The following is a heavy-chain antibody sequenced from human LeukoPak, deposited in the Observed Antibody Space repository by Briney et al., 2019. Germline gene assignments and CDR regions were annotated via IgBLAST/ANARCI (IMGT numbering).Heavy chain of an antibody. CDR3: ARRLQCSGGSCYPRGGDFDY. CDR2: FYYSGTT. D-gene: IGHD2-15*01. Sequence: PSETLSLTCTVSGGSISSSSYYWGWIRQPPGKGLEWIGSFYYSGTTYYNPSLKSRVTISVDTSKNQFSLKLSSVTAADTAVYYCARRLQCSGGSCYPRGGDFDYWGQGTLVTVSS. V-gene: IGHV4-39*07. CDR1: GGSISSSSYY. J-gene: IGHJ4*02.